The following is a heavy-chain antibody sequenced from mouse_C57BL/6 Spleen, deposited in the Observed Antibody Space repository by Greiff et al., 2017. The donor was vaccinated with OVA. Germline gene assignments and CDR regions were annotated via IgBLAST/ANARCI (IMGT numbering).Heavy chain of an antibody. CDR3: ARHPITTVVATGDY. CDR1: GYTFTSYW. J-gene: IGHJ2*01. V-gene: IGHV1-50*01. CDR2: IDPSDSYT. Sequence: QVQLQQPGAELVKPGASVKLSCKASGYTFTSYWMQWVKQRPGQGLEWIGEIDPSDSYTNYNQKFKGKATLTVDTSSSTAYMQLSSLTSEDSAVYYCARHPITTVVATGDYWGQGTTLTVSS. D-gene: IGHD1-1*01.